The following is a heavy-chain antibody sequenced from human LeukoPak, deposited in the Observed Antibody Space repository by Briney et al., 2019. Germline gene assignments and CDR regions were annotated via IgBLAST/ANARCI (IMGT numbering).Heavy chain of an antibody. Sequence: PGGSLRLSCAASGFTFSSYAMSWVRQAPGKGLERVSAIRGSGGSTYYADSVKGRLTISRDNSKNTLYLQMNSLRAEDTAVYYCAKGLSIAADGDFDYWGQGTLVSVSS. CDR2: IRGSGGST. CDR1: GFTFSSYA. J-gene: IGHJ4*02. CDR3: AKGLSIAADGDFDY. V-gene: IGHV3-23*01. D-gene: IGHD6-13*01.